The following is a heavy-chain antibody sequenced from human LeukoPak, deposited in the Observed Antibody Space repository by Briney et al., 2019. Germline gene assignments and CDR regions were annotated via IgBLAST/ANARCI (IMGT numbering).Heavy chain of an antibody. J-gene: IGHJ4*02. CDR3: TRAVAGHPD. V-gene: IGHV4-34*01. D-gene: IGHD1-14*01. Sequence: SETLSLTCAVSGVPFSNYYWSWVRQSPRQGLEWIGEINHSGYTNYNPSLKNRVTMSIDTSKNQFSLILTSVTAADAGVYYCTRAVAGHPDWGQGTLVTVSS. CDR1: GVPFSNYY. CDR2: INHSGYT.